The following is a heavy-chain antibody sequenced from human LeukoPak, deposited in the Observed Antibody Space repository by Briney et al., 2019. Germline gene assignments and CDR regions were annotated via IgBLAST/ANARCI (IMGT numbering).Heavy chain of an antibody. V-gene: IGHV3-15*01. Sequence: GGSLRLSCAASGFTFSNAWMSWVRQTPGKGLEWVGRIKSKTDGGTTDYAAPVKGRFLISRDDSKNTLFLQMNSLKTEDTAVYYCTTGPFYFGSGTYFSDCWGQGTLVTVSS. D-gene: IGHD3-10*01. CDR3: TTGPFYFGSGTYFSDC. CDR1: GFTFSNAW. CDR2: IKSKTDGGTT. J-gene: IGHJ4*02.